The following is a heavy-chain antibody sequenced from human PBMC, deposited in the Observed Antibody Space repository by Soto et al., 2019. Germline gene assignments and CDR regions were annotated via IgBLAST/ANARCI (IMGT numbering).Heavy chain of an antibody. D-gene: IGHD3-10*01. J-gene: IGHJ4*02. Sequence: SQTLSLTCTVSGGSNSSGGYYWSWIRQHPGKGLEWIGYIYYSGSTYYNPSLKSRVTISVDTAKNPFSLKLSSVTAADTAVYYGARGTHYGSGSYLCDYWGQGTLVTVSS. CDR2: IYYSGST. CDR3: ARGTHYGSGSYLCDY. V-gene: IGHV4-31*03. CDR1: GGSNSSGGYY.